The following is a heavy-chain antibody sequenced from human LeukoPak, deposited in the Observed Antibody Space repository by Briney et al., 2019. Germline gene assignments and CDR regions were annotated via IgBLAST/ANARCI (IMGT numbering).Heavy chain of an antibody. CDR1: GGSISSGGYY. CDR2: IYYSGST. Sequence: SETLSLTCTVSGGSISSGGYYWSWIRQHPGKGLEWVGYIYYSGSTYYNPSLKSRVTISVDTSKNQFSLKLSSVTAADTAVYYCARGVVVVPAAPYYYYGMDVWGQGTTVTVSS. D-gene: IGHD2-2*01. V-gene: IGHV4-31*03. CDR3: ARGVVVVPAAPYYYYGMDV. J-gene: IGHJ6*02.